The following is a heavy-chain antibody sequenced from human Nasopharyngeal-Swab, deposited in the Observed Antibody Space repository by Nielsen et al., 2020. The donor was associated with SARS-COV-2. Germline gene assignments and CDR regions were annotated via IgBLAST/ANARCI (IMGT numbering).Heavy chain of an antibody. D-gene: IGHD6-19*01. J-gene: IGHJ3*02. V-gene: IGHV3-9*01. Sequence: SLKISWAASGFTFDDYAMHWVRQAPGKGLEWVSGISWTSGSIGYADSVKGRFTISRDNAKNSLYLQMNSLRAEDTALYYCAKIGGSGWYVDAFDIWGQGTMVTVSS. CDR1: GFTFDDYA. CDR3: AKIGGSGWYVDAFDI. CDR2: ISWTSGSI.